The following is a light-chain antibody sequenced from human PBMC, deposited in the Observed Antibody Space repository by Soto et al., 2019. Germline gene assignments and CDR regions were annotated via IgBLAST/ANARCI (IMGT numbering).Light chain of an antibody. CDR1: SSDVGAYKY. CDR2: EVS. V-gene: IGLV2-14*01. J-gene: IGLJ1*01. CDR3: SSYSSSSTLVV. Sequence: QSVLTQPASVSGSPGQSITISCTGTSSDVGAYKYVSWYQQHPGKAPKVMIYEVSNRPSGVSNRFSGSKSGNTASLTISGLQAEDEADYFCSSYSSSSTLVVFGTGTNVTVL.